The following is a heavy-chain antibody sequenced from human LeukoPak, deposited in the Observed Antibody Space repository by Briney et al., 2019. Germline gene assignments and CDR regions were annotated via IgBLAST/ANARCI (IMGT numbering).Heavy chain of an antibody. J-gene: IGHJ4*02. CDR3: ASDRSYYGSGSYAYDY. CDR2: INYSGST. CDR1: GGSLSGHS. V-gene: IGHV4-34*01. D-gene: IGHD3-10*01. Sequence: PSETLSLTCGVYGGSLSGHSWSWIRQPPGKGLEWIGEINYSGSTTYNPSLKSRVTISLDTSKTQFSLRLSSVTAADTAVYYCASDRSYYGSGSYAYDYWGQGTLVTVSS.